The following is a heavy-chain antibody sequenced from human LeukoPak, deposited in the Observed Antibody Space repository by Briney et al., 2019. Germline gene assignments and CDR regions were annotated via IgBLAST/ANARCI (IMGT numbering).Heavy chain of an antibody. J-gene: IGHJ6*03. CDR3: ARVGYESRAEHYYYYYYMDV. CDR2: LSSSGSAF. D-gene: IGHD5-18*01. Sequence: GGSLRLSCEDSGFTFRSYEMNWVRQAPGKGLEWIAYLSSSGSAFSYADSVKGRFTISRDNSKNTLYLQMNSLRAEDTAVYYCARVGYESRAEHYYYYYYMDVWGKGTTVTVSS. V-gene: IGHV3-48*03. CDR1: GFTFRSYE.